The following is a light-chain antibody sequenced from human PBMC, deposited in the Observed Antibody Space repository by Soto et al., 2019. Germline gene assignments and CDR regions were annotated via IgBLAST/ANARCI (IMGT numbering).Light chain of an antibody. Sequence: EIVLTQSPATLSLSPGERATLSCRASQSVSSYLAWYQQKPGQAPRLLIYDASNRATGIPARFSGSASGTYFTLTISSLDPEDFAFYYCQHRSNWPPYTFGQGTKLEIK. V-gene: IGKV3-11*01. J-gene: IGKJ2*01. CDR3: QHRSNWPPYT. CDR2: DAS. CDR1: QSVSSY.